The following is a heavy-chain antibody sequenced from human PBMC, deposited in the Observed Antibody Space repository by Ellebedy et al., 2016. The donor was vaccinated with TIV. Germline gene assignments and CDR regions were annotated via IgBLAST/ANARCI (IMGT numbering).Heavy chain of an antibody. CDR3: ARAHSTKGYKPYF. CDR1: GFTVSSNY. J-gene: IGHJ4*02. D-gene: IGHD5-24*01. V-gene: IGHV3-53*01. CDR2: IYAGGTT. Sequence: GGSLRLXXAVSGFTVSSNYMSWVRQAPGRGLEWVSVIYAGGTTDYVASVKGRFTISRDNAKNSLYLQMDSLGADDTAVYYCARAHSTKGYKPYFWGQGTLVTVSP.